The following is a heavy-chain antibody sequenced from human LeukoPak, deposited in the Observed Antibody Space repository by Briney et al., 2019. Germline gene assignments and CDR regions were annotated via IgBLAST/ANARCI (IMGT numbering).Heavy chain of an antibody. CDR3: ARGYCSGGTCYLVENWLDP. J-gene: IGHJ5*02. Sequence: ASVKVSCKASGYTFTGYYMHWVRQAPGQGLEWMGRINPNSDGTDYAQNFQGRVTMTRDTSISTAYMELSRLRSDDTAVCYCARGYCSGGTCYLVENWLDPWGQGTLVTVSS. D-gene: IGHD2-15*01. V-gene: IGHV1-2*06. CDR2: INPNSDGT. CDR1: GYTFTGYY.